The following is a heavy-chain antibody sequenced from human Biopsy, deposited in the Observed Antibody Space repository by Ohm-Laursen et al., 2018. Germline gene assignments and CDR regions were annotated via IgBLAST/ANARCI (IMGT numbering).Heavy chain of an antibody. CDR1: GFTFDDYG. Sequence: SLRLSCAASGFTFDDYGMHWVRQPPGKGPEWVSGIRRNSAIIDYADSVRGRFTISRDNARRFLFLQMNNLKSEDTAFYYCARDRGGARYGMDVWGRGTTVTVSS. V-gene: IGHV3-9*01. J-gene: IGHJ6*02. CDR3: ARDRGGARYGMDV. CDR2: IRRNSAII. D-gene: IGHD1-26*01.